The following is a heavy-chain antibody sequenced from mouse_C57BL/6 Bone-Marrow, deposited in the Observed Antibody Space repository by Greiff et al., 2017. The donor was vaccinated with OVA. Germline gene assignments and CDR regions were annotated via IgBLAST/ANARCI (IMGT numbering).Heavy chain of an antibody. D-gene: IGHD1-1*01. CDR3: ALGSYYGSSYWYFDV. CDR1: GFTFSDYG. CDR2: ISSGSSTI. V-gene: IGHV5-17*01. J-gene: IGHJ1*03. Sequence: EVQRVESGGGLVKPGGSLKLSCAASGFTFSDYGMHWVRQAPEKGLEWVAYISSGSSTIYYADTVKGRFTISRDNAKNTLFLQMTSLRSEDTAMYYCALGSYYGSSYWYFDVWGTGTTVTVSS.